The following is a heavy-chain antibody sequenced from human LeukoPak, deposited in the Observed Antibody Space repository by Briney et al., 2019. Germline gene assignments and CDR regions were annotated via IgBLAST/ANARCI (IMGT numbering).Heavy chain of an antibody. CDR2: INPSGGST. CDR3: ARGLTHYGDYDAY. D-gene: IGHD4-17*01. CDR1: GYTFTSYY. V-gene: IGHV1-46*01. J-gene: IGHJ4*02. Sequence: GASVKASCKASGYTFTSYYMHWLRQAPGQGLEWMGIINPSGGSTSYAQKFQDRVAMTRDTSTSTVYMQLSSLRSEDTAVYYCARGLTHYGDYDAYWGQGTLVTVSS.